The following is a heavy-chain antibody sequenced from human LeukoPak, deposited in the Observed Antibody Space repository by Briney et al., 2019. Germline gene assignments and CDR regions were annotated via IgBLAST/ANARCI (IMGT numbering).Heavy chain of an antibody. V-gene: IGHV3-30*03. J-gene: IGHJ4*02. D-gene: IGHD4-11*01. CDR1: GFTFSSYG. Sequence: GGSLRLSCAASGFTFSSYGMSWVRQAPGKGLEWVSLISHDGSIEKYADSVKGRFTISRDNSHNTLYLQMDSLRGDDTAIYYCARDSAWRLHGGYLDSWGQGTLVSVSS. CDR2: ISHDGSIE. CDR3: ARDSAWRLHGGYLDS.